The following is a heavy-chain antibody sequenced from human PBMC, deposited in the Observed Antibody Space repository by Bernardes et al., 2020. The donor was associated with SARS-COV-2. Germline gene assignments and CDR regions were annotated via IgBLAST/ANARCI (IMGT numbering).Heavy chain of an antibody. CDR3: ARDVSPFGHNSGDI. V-gene: IGHV3-21*01. CDR1: GFTFNRYK. D-gene: IGHD2-21*01. J-gene: IGHJ3*02. Sequence: GGSLRLSCAASGFTFNRYKMKWVRKAPGKGLEWVSSISSSGSHIFYADSVKGRFTISRDNGKDTVYLQMNSLRVDDTARYYCARDVSPFGHNSGDIWGPGTMVTVSS. CDR2: ISSSGSHI.